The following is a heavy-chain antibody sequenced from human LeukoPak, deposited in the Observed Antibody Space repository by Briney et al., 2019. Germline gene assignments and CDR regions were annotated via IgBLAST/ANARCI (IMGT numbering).Heavy chain of an antibody. J-gene: IGHJ5*02. V-gene: IGHV4-34*01. CDR2: INHSGST. D-gene: IGHD6-25*01. Sequence: ASETLSLTCAVYGGSFSGYYWGWIRQPPGKGLEWIGEINHSGSTNYNPSLKSRVTISVDTSKNQFSLKLSSVTAADTAVYYCARWFSSGGNWFDPWGQGTLVTVSS. CDR1: GGSFSGYY. CDR3: ARWFSSGGNWFDP.